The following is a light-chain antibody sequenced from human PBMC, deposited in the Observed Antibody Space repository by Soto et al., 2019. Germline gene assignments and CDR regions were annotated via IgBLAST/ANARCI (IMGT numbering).Light chain of an antibody. CDR2: EVS. Sequence: QSALTQPASVSGSPGQSITISYTGTSSEVGGYNYVSWYQQHPGKAPKLMIYEVSNRPSGVSNRFSGSKSGNTASLTISGLQAEDEADYYCSSYTSSSTLEVFGGGTKVTVL. CDR3: SSYTSSSTLEV. J-gene: IGLJ2*01. CDR1: SSEVGGYNY. V-gene: IGLV2-14*01.